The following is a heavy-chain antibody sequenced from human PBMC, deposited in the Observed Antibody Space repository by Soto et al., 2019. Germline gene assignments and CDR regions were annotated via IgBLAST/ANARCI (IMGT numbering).Heavy chain of an antibody. V-gene: IGHV3-48*02. CDR2: ISTSSSII. CDR3: VRDLLVAAHTNKY. D-gene: IGHD2-15*01. CDR1: GFTFSNYK. J-gene: IGHJ4*02. Sequence: EVQLVESGGGLVQPGGSLRLSCAASGFTFSNYKMSWVRQAPGKGLEWVSYISTSSSIINYSGSVKGRFTIYRDNAKNSLYLQMNSLRDEDTGVYYCVRDLLVAAHTNKYWGQGTLVTVSS.